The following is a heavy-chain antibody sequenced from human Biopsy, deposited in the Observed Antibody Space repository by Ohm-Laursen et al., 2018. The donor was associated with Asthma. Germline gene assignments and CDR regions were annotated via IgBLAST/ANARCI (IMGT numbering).Heavy chain of an antibody. CDR1: GGSTNNFY. CDR2: VYYSGST. Sequence: TLSFTCSGSGGSTNNFYWSWIRPPPGKGLESIGYVYYSGSTNYNPSLKSRVTISIDASKNQFSLNLTSVTAADTAVYYCARGVDRVTGLLDHFDSWGQGTLVTVSS. D-gene: IGHD2-21*02. J-gene: IGHJ4*02. V-gene: IGHV4-59*01. CDR3: ARGVDRVTGLLDHFDS.